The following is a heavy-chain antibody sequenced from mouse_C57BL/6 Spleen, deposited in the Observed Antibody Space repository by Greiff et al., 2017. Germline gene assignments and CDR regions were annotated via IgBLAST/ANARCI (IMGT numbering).Heavy chain of an antibody. CDR3: ARESPYDYFDF. CDR2: LWTGGGT. V-gene: IGHV2-9-1*01. D-gene: IGHD2-3*01. J-gene: IGHJ2*01. Sequence: VHLVESGPGLVAPSQSLSITCTVSGFSLTSYAISWVRQPPGKGLAWLGVLWTGGGTNYNSALTSRLSISKDNSKSQVFLKMNSLQTDDTARYYCARESPYDYFDFWGQGTTLTVSS. CDR1: GFSLTSYA.